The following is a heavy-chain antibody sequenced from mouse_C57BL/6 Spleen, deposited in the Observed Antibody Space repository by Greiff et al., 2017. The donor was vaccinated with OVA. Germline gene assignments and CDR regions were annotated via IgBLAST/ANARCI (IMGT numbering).Heavy chain of an antibody. CDR2: IYPGDGDT. J-gene: IGHJ2*01. CDR3: AREGGYSNYLFDY. D-gene: IGHD2-5*01. CDR1: GYAFSSSW. Sequence: VQLQQSGPELVKPGASVKISCKASGYAFSSSWMIWVKQRPGKGLEWIGRIYPGDGDTNYNGKFKGKATLTADKSSSTAYMQLSSLTSEDSAVYFCAREGGYSNYLFDYWGQGTTLTVSS. V-gene: IGHV1-82*01.